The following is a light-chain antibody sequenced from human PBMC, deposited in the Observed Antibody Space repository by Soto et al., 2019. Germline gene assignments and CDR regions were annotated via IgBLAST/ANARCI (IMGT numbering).Light chain of an antibody. J-gene: IGKJ2*01. CDR2: GVF. CDR3: QQSYSTPPT. CDR1: QSISTY. Sequence: DIPMTQSPSSLSASVGDRVTITCRTSQSISTYLNWYQQKPGKAPKLLIYGVFSLESRVPSRFSGGGSGTDFSLIIISLQPEDFAVFYCQQSYSTPPTFGQRTKVEIK. V-gene: IGKV1-39*01.